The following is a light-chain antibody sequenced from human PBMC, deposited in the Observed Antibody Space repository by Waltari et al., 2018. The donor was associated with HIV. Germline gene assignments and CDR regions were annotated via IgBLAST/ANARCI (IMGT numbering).Light chain of an antibody. Sequence: QSALTQPASVSGSPRQSITISCTGTRSDIGTYNLVSWYRQYPRMAPQLVIHGVDTRPSGVSDRFSGYKAGNVASLTIASLQSEDEAEYYCSSYANTDTLLFGGGTKLTVL. CDR3: SSYANTDTLL. CDR2: GVD. CDR1: RSDIGTYNL. V-gene: IGLV2-14*01. J-gene: IGLJ3*02.